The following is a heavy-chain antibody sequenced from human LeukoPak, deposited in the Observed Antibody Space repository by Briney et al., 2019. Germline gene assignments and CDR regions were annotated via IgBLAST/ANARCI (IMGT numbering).Heavy chain of an antibody. D-gene: IGHD3-22*01. J-gene: IGHJ4*02. V-gene: IGHV4-59*01. CDR2: INYSGST. Sequence: SETLSLTCTVSGGSISSYYWSWIRQPPGKGLEWIGYINYSGSTNYNPSLKSRVTISVDTSKNQFSLKLSSVTAADTAVYYCARGGYYDSSGYYYSLEYYFDYWGQGTLVTVSS. CDR1: GGSISSYY. CDR3: ARGGYYDSSGYYYSLEYYFDY.